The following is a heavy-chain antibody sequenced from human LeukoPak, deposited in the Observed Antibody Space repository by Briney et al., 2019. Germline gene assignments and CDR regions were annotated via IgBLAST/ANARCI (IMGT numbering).Heavy chain of an antibody. CDR2: IYYSGST. D-gene: IGHD2-2*01. CDR3: AGDLRSSTSCYSDV. V-gene: IGHV4-31*03. Sequence: SETLSLTCTVSGGTISSGGYYWSRIRQHPGKGLEWIGYIYYSGSTYYNPSLKSRVTISVDTSKNQFSLKLSSVTAEDTAVYDCAGDLRSSTSCYSDVWGQGTTVTVSS. CDR1: GGTISSGGYY. J-gene: IGHJ6*02.